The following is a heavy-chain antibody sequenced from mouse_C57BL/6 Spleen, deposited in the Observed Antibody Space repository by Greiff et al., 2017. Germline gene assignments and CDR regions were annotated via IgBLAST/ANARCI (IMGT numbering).Heavy chain of an antibody. CDR2: INPGSGGT. Sequence: VQLQQSGAELVRPGTSVKVSCKASGYAFTNYLIEWVKQRPGQGLEWIGVINPGSGGTNYNEKFKGKATLTADKSSSTAYMQLSSLTSEDSAVYCCARGGPYDCWGQGTTLAVSS. CDR1: GYAFTNYL. V-gene: IGHV1-54*01. D-gene: IGHD3-3*01. CDR3: ARGGPYDC. J-gene: IGHJ2*01.